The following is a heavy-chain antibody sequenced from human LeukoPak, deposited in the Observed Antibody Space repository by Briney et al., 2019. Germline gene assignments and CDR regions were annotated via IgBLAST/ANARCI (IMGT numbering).Heavy chain of an antibody. V-gene: IGHV3-21*01. Sequence: GGSLRLSCAASGFTFSSYSMNWVRQAPGKGLEWVSFISSSSSYIYYADSVKGRFTISRDNAKNSLYLQMNSLRAEDTAVYYCARGSFDFWSGYRTNVDYWGQGTLVTASS. CDR2: ISSSSSYI. CDR3: ARGSFDFWSGYRTNVDY. J-gene: IGHJ4*02. D-gene: IGHD3-3*01. CDR1: GFTFSSYS.